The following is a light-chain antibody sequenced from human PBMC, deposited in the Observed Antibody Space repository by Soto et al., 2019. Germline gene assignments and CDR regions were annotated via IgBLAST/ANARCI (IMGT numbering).Light chain of an antibody. CDR3: QQYGSSQWT. CDR1: QSVSSSY. J-gene: IGKJ1*01. CDR2: GAS. V-gene: IGKV3-20*01. Sequence: EIVLTQSPGTLSLSPGERATLSCRASQSVSSSYLAWYQQKPGQAPRLLIYGASSRATGIPDRFSGSGSGTDFTLTISRLEPEDFAVYYCQQYGSSQWTLGQGTKVDIK.